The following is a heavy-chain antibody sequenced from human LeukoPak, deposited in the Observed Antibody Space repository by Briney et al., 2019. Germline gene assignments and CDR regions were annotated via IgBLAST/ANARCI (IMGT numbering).Heavy chain of an antibody. J-gene: IGHJ4*02. CDR3: ARTDLDY. D-gene: IGHD3/OR15-3a*01. V-gene: IGHV1-2*02. CDR2: INPNSNVT. Sequence: ASVKVSCKASGYSFTGYYMHWVRQAPGQGLEWMGWINPNSNVTNYAQKFQGRVTMTRDTSITTAYMELSRLRFDDTAMYYCARTDLDYWGQGTLVTVSS. CDR1: GYSFTGYY.